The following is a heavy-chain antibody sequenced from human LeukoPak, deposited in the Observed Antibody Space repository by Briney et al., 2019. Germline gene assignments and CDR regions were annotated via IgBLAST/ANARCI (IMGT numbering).Heavy chain of an antibody. Sequence: SETLSLTCAVYGGSFSGYYWSWIRQPPGEGLEWIGEINHSGSTNYNPSLKSRVTISVDTSKNQFSLKLSSVTAADTAVYYCARVYGDYYLDYWGQGTLVTVSS. CDR3: ARVYGDYYLDY. V-gene: IGHV4-34*01. CDR2: INHSGST. J-gene: IGHJ4*02. D-gene: IGHD4-17*01. CDR1: GGSFSGYY.